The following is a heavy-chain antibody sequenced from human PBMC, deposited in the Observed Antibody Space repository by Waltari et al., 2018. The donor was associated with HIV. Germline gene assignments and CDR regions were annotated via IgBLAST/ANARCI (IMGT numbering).Heavy chain of an antibody. D-gene: IGHD1-26*01. CDR1: GFSFSNAW. CDR2: IKSKSDGGTT. CDR3: TTVAVGAAVGGS. Sequence: EVQLVESGGGLVKPGGSLRVSCVVSGFSFSNAWLTGVRQAPGKGMEWVGRIKSKSDGGTTENAAPVKGRFTISRDDSKNTLFLQMNSLKTEDTAVYYCTTVAVGAAVGGSWGQGTLVTVSS. V-gene: IGHV3-15*01. J-gene: IGHJ5*02.